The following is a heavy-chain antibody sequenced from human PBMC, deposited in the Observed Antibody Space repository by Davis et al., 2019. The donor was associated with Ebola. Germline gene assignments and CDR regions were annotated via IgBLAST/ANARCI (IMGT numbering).Heavy chain of an antibody. J-gene: IGHJ6*02. CDR2: IKSKTDGGTT. D-gene: IGHD3-10*01. CDR3: TSFKTLLWFGELLFSPGNYYGMDV. Sequence: GGSLRLSCAASGFTFSNAWMSWVRQAPGKGLEWVGRIKSKTDGGTTDYAAPVKGRFTISRDDSKNTLYLQMNSLKTEDTAVYYCTSFKTLLWFGELLFSPGNYYGMDVWGQGTTVTVSS. V-gene: IGHV3-15*01. CDR1: GFTFSNAW.